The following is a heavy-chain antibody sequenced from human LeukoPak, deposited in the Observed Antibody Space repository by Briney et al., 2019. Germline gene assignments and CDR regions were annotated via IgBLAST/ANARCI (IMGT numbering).Heavy chain of an antibody. CDR2: ISAYNGNT. D-gene: IGHD3-22*01. CDR3: ARGFPPRRQYDSSGYYSYYFDY. V-gene: IGHV1-18*01. Sequence: ASVKVSCKASGYTFASYVISWVRQAPGQGLEWMGWISAYNGNTNYAQKLQGRVTMTTDTSTSTAYMELRSLRSDDTAVYYCARGFPPRRQYDSSGYYSYYFDYWGQGTLVTVSS. J-gene: IGHJ4*02. CDR1: GYTFASYV.